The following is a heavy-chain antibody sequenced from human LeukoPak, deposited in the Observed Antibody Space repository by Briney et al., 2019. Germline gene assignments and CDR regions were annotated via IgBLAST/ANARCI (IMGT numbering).Heavy chain of an antibody. D-gene: IGHD1-26*01. Sequence: ASVKVSCKASGYTFTGYYMHWVRQAPGQGLEWMGIINPSGGSTSYAQKFQGRVTMTRDTSTSTVYMELSSLRSEDTAVYYCARSVGATGYFDYWGQGTLVTVSS. CDR2: INPSGGST. J-gene: IGHJ4*02. V-gene: IGHV1-46*01. CDR3: ARSVGATGYFDY. CDR1: GYTFTGYY.